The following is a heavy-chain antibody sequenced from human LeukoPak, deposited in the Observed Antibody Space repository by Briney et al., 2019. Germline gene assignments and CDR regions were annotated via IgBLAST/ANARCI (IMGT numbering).Heavy chain of an antibody. CDR2: ISGSGTTI. J-gene: IGHJ4*02. CDR1: GFTFSEYY. D-gene: IGHD5-12*01. V-gene: IGHV3-11*01. CDR3: ASHVRGYSDYERGIFDY. Sequence: PGGSLRLSCAVSGFTFSEYYMSWIRQAPGKGLEWVSYISGSGTTIYYVDSVKGRFTISRDNAKNSLYLQMNSLRAEDTAVYYCASHVRGYSDYERGIFDYWGQGSLVTVSS.